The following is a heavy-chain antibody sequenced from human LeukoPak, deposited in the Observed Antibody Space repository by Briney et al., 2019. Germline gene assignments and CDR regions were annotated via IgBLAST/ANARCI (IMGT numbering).Heavy chain of an antibody. CDR1: GFTVSSNY. CDR2: IYSGGST. J-gene: IGHJ4*02. Sequence: GGSLRLSCAASGFTVSSNYMSWVRQAPGKGLEWVSVIYSGGSTYYADSVKGRFTISRDNSKNTLYLQMNSLRAEDTAVYYCAKDPTGYYYDSSAYLLPDYWGQGTLVTVSS. CDR3: AKDPTGYYYDSSAYLLPDY. V-gene: IGHV3-66*01. D-gene: IGHD3-22*01.